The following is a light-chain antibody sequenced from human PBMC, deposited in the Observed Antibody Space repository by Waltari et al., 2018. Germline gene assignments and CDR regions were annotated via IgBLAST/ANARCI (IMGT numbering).Light chain of an antibody. J-gene: IGKJ2*01. CDR1: QSISSY. V-gene: IGKV1-39*01. CDR2: AAS. Sequence: DIQMTQSPSSLSASVGDRVTITCRASQSISSYLNWYQQKPGKAPKLLIYAASSLQSGVPSRFSGSGSGTDFTLTISSLQPEEFATYYCQQSYSTRLFGQGTKLEIK. CDR3: QQSYSTRL.